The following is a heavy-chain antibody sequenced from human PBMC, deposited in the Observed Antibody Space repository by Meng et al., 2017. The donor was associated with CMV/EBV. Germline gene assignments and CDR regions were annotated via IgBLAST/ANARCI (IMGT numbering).Heavy chain of an antibody. J-gene: IGHJ6*02. V-gene: IGHV4-59*01. CDR3: ARLNLLTTVATRGSYYYYGMDV. CDR1: GGSISSYY. CDR2: IYYSGST. D-gene: IGHD4-11*01. Sequence: GSLRLSCTVSGGSISSYYWSWIRQPPGKGLEWIGYIYYSGSTNYNPSLKSRVTISVDTSKNQFSLKLSSVTAADTAVYYCARLNLLTTVATRGSYYYYGMDVWGQGTTVTVSS.